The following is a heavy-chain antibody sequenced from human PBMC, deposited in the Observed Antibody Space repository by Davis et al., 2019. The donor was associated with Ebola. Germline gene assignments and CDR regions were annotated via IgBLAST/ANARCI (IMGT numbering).Heavy chain of an antibody. CDR3: ARDHYDFWSGPLGYFDY. J-gene: IGHJ4*02. CDR2: FSYGDNT. CDR1: GGSINSNGCY. Sequence: ESLKISCTVSGGSINSNGCYWGWVRQPPGKGLEWVGSFSYGDNTHYYNPSLKSRVTISVDTSKNQFSLKLSSVTAADTAVYYCARDHYDFWSGPLGYFDYWGQGTLVTVSS. D-gene: IGHD3-3*01. V-gene: IGHV4-39*07.